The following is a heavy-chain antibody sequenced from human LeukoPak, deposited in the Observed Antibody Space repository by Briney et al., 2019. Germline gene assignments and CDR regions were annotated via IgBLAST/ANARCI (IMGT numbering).Heavy chain of an antibody. V-gene: IGHV3-30-3*01. CDR2: ISYDGSNK. D-gene: IGHD3-10*01. J-gene: IGHJ4*02. CDR3: ARVWGSGSQFYFDY. CDR1: GFTFSSYA. Sequence: PGRSLRLSCAASGFTFSSYAMHWVRQAPGKGLEWVAVISYDGSNKYYADSVKGRFTISRDNSKNTLYLQMNSLRAEDTAVYYCARVWGSGSQFYFDYWGQGTLVTVSS.